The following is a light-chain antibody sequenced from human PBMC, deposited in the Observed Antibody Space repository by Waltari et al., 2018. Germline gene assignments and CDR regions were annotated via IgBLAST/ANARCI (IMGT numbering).Light chain of an antibody. CDR2: DVT. CDR1: SSDVGRYNY. J-gene: IGLJ3*02. CDR3: ASYNPGSTLV. Sequence: QSALTQPASVSGSPGQSITISCTGSSSDVGRYNYVSWYQQFPDRAPKLIIYDVTNRPSGVSNRFSGSKSANTASLTISRLQPEDEAEYYCASYNPGSTLVFGGGTKLTVL. V-gene: IGLV2-14*01.